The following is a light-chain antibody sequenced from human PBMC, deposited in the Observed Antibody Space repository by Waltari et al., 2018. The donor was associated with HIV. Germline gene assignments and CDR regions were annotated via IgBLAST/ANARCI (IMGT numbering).Light chain of an antibody. CDR3: AAWDDSLSGRV. J-gene: IGLJ3*02. CDR2: RNT. Sequence: QSVLTQPPSASGTTRPRGTIPFSGSSTNIGRNYSNLYQQLPATAPKLLIYRNTQRPSGFPDRFSGSKSGTSASLAISGLRSEDEADYYCAAWDDSLSGRVFGGGTKLTVL. V-gene: IGLV1-47*01. CDR1: STNIGRNY.